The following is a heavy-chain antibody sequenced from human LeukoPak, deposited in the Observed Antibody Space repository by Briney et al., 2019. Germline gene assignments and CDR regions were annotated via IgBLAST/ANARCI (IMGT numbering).Heavy chain of an antibody. D-gene: IGHD6-13*01. V-gene: IGHV1-2*04. CDR2: INPNSGGT. J-gene: IGHJ4*02. Sequence: GASVKVSCKASGYTFTGYYMHWVRQAPGQGLEWMGWINPNSGGTNYAQKFQSWVTMTRDTSISTAYMELSRLRSDDTAVYYCARGVGIAAAGTLDYWGQGTLVTVSS. CDR1: GYTFTGYY. CDR3: ARGVGIAAAGTLDY.